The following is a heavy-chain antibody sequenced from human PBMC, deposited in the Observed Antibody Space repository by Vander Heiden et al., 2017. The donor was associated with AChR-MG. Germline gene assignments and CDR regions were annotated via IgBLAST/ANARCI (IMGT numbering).Heavy chain of an antibody. J-gene: IGHJ4*02. V-gene: IGHV4-59*01. CDR1: GGSISSYY. D-gene: IGHD5-12*01. CDR3: ARGNSGYDRAPLIRFDY. Sequence: QVQLQESGPGLVKPSETLSLTCTVSGGSISSYYWSWIRQPPGKGLEWIGYIYYSGSTNYNPSLKSRVTISVDTSKNQFSLKLSSVTAADTAVYYCARGNSGYDRAPLIRFDYWGQGTLVTVSS. CDR2: IYYSGST.